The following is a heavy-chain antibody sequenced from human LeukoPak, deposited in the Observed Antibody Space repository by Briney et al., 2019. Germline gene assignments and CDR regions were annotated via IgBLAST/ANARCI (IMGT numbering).Heavy chain of an antibody. J-gene: IGHJ4*02. Sequence: ASVKVSCKASGYTFTSYYMHWVRQAPGQGLKWMGIINPSGGSTSYAQKFQGRVTMTRDTSTSTVYMELSSLRSEDTAVYYCARDLRIAAAGKGLNYWGQGTLVTVSS. CDR3: ARDLRIAAAGKGLNY. V-gene: IGHV1-46*03. D-gene: IGHD6-13*01. CDR2: INPSGGST. CDR1: GYTFTSYY.